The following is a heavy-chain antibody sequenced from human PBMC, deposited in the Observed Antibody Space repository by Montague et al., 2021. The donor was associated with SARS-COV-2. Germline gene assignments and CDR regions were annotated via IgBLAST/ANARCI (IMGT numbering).Heavy chain of an antibody. D-gene: IGHD3-22*01. CDR2: IYYSGST. V-gene: IGHV4-59*01. J-gene: IGHJ4*02. CDR3: ARVHYYTGYVDS. Sequence: SETLSLTCTVSGGSMRDYYWSWIRQPPGEGLEWIGYIYYSGSTXXXPSXISRVTLSLDTSKNQFSLNLRSVTAADTAFYYCARVHYYTGYVDSWGQGTLVSVSS. CDR1: GGSMRDYY.